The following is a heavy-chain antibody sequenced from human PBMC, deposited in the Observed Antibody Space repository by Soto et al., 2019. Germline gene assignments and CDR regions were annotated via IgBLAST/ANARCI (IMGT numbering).Heavy chain of an antibody. CDR3: ARESDFWDDAYMRTFDI. Sequence: QVQLQESGPGLVKPSETLSLTCTVSGDSVRSRNYYWSWIRQAPGTGLEWIGYVYDSVNYDSGRTNYNPSLKSRVTISLDTCRSQCSLNLTSVTAAETAVYYCARESDFWDDAYMRTFDIWGQGTKVTVSS. J-gene: IGHJ3*02. CDR2: VYDSVNYDSGRT. D-gene: IGHD3-3*01. CDR1: GDSVRSRNYY. V-gene: IGHV4-61*01.